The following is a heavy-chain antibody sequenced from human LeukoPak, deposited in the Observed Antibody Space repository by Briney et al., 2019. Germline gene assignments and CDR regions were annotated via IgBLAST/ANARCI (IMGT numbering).Heavy chain of an antibody. CDR2: IWYDGSDK. D-gene: IGHD3-22*01. J-gene: IGHJ4*02. CDR1: GFTFSNYG. Sequence: GRSLRLSCAASGFTFSNYGMHWVRQAPGKGLEWVAVIWYDGSDKYHADSVKGRFTISRDNSKNTLYLQMNSLRVEDTAVYYCARERNYDRSGYFYYWGQGTLVIVSS. CDR3: ARERNYDRSGYFYY. V-gene: IGHV3-33*01.